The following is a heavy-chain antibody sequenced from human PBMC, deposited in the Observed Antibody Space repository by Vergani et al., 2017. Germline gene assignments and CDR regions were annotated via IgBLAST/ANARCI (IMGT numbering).Heavy chain of an antibody. V-gene: IGHV4-39*07. J-gene: IGHJ6*03. CDR3: ARETGTGGDYYMDV. CDR2: IYYSGST. Sequence: QLQLQESGPGLVKPSETLSLTCTVSGGSISSSSYYWGWIRQPPGKGLEWIGSIYYSGSTYYNPSLKSRVTISVDPSKNQFSLKLSSVTAADTAVYYCARETGTGGDYYMDVWGKGTTVTVSS. D-gene: IGHD1-7*01. CDR1: GGSISSSSYY.